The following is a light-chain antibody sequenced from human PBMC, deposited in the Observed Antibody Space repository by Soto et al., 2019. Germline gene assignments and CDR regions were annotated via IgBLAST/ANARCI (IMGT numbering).Light chain of an antibody. V-gene: IGKV2-28*01. CDR2: LGS. CDR1: QSLLHSNGYNY. CDR3: MQALQTPIT. Sequence: DIVMTQSPLSLPVTPGEPASISCRSSQSLLHSNGYNYLDWYLQKPGQSPQLLIYLGSNRASGVPDRFSGSGSDTDFTLKISRVEAEDFGVYYCMQALQTPITFGQGTRLEIK. J-gene: IGKJ5*01.